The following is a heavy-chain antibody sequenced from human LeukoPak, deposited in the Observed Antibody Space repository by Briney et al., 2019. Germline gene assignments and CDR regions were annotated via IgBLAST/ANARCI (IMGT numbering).Heavy chain of an antibody. CDR1: GYTFTGYY. Sequence: ASAKVSCKASGYTFTGYYMHWVRQAPGQGLEWMGWINPNSGDTNYAQKFQGRVTMTRDTSISTAYMDLSRLRADDTAVYYCAPSAGGVYYFDYWGQGTLVTVSS. V-gene: IGHV1-2*02. CDR2: INPNSGDT. D-gene: IGHD2-8*02. J-gene: IGHJ4*02. CDR3: APSAGGVYYFDY.